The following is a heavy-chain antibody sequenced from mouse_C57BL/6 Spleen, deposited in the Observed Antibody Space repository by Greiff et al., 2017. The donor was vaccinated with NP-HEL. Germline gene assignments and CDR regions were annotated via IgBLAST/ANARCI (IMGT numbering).Heavy chain of an antibody. CDR1: GFTFSSYG. Sequence: SGGDLVKPGGSLKLSCAASGFTFSSYGMSWVRQTPDKRLEWVATISSGGSYTYYPDSVKGRFTISRDNAKNTLYLQMSSLKSEDTAMYYCARSLYGYDWYFDVWGTGTTVTVSS. CDR3: ARSLYGYDWYFDV. J-gene: IGHJ1*03. V-gene: IGHV5-6*01. D-gene: IGHD2-2*01. CDR2: ISSGGSYT.